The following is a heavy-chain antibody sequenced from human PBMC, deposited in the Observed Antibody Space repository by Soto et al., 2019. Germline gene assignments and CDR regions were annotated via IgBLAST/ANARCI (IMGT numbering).Heavy chain of an antibody. CDR1: GFTFSTYW. J-gene: IGHJ6*02. CDR3: AKDDSLPTYYDLWSGYLACCMDV. Sequence: GGSLRLSCAASGFTFSTYWMHWVRQAPGKGLVWVSRINSDGSSTSYADSVKGRFTISRDNAKNTLYLQMNSLRAEDTAVYYCAKDDSLPTYYDLWSGYLACCMDVWGQGTTVTVSS. D-gene: IGHD3-3*01. V-gene: IGHV3-74*01. CDR2: INSDGSST.